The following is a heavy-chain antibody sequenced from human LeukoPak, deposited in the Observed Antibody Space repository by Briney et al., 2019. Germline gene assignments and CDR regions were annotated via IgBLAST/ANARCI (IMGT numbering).Heavy chain of an antibody. V-gene: IGHV3-74*01. D-gene: IGHD2-2*01. CDR3: AKDPRRVPAAYDIRDY. Sequence: PGGSLRLSCAASGFTFSTSWMHWVRQAPGKGLVWVSRINSDGTTTYYADSVKGRFTISRDNSKNTLYLQMNSLRAEDTAVYYCAKDPRRVPAAYDIRDYWGQGTLVTVSS. J-gene: IGHJ4*02. CDR2: INSDGTTT. CDR1: GFTFSTSW.